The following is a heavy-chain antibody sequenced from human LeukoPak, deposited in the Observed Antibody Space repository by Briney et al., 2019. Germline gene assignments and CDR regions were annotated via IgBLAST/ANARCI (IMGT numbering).Heavy chain of an antibody. CDR3: ARRIVGYYGKPLDY. J-gene: IGHJ4*02. D-gene: IGHD3-22*01. CDR1: GYTFTSYG. Sequence: ASVKVSCKASGYTFTSYGIGWVRQAPGQGLEWMGWISAYNGNTNYAQKLQGRVTMTTDTSTRTAYMELRSLRSDDTAVYYCARRIVGYYGKPLDYWGQGTLVTVSS. CDR2: ISAYNGNT. V-gene: IGHV1-18*01.